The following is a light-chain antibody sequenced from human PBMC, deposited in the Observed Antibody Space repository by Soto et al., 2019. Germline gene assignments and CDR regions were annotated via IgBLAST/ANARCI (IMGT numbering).Light chain of an antibody. J-gene: IGKJ5*01. V-gene: IGKV1-39*01. CDR2: AAS. CDR3: QRSYSTPIT. Sequence: DIPMTQSPSSLSASVGDRVTITCRASQSISSYLNWYQQKPGKAPKLLIYAASSLQSGVPSRFSGSGSGTDFTLTISSLQPEDFATYYCQRSYSTPITFGQGTRLEIK. CDR1: QSISSY.